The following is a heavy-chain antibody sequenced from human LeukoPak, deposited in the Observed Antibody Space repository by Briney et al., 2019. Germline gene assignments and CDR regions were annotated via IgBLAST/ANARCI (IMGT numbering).Heavy chain of an antibody. V-gene: IGHV1-69*05. CDR1: GGTFSSYA. Sequence: SVKVSCKASGGTFSSYAISWVRQAPGQGLEWMGGIIPIFGTANYAQKFQGRVTITTDESTSTAYMELSSLRSEDTAVYNCARVGGSQDYGDYFDYWGQGTLVTVSS. D-gene: IGHD4-17*01. CDR2: IIPIFGTA. J-gene: IGHJ4*02. CDR3: ARVGGSQDYGDYFDY.